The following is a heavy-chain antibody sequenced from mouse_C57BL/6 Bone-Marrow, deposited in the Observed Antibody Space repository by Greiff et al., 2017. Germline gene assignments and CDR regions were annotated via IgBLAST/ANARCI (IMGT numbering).Heavy chain of an antibody. V-gene: IGHV14-2*01. Sequence: EVQLQQSGAELVKPGASVKLSCTASGFNIKDYYMHWVKQRTEQGLEWIGRIDPEDGETKYDPKFQGKATITADTSSNTAYLQLSSLTSEDTAVYYCARVGRGFAYWGQGTLVTVSA. CDR3: ARVGRGFAY. D-gene: IGHD1-1*01. J-gene: IGHJ3*01. CDR2: IDPEDGET. CDR1: GFNIKDYY.